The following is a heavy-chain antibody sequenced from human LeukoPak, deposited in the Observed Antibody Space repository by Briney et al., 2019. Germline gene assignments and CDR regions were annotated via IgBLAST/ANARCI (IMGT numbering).Heavy chain of an antibody. J-gene: IGHJ4*02. V-gene: IGHV4-39*01. CDR3: ARHGYYNPRYYFDY. CDR2: IYYSGST. D-gene: IGHD3-9*01. Sequence: WVRQPPGKGLEWIGSIYYSGSTYYNPSLKSRVTISVDTSKNQFSLKLSSVTAADTAVYYCARHGYYNPRYYFDYWGQGTLVTVSS.